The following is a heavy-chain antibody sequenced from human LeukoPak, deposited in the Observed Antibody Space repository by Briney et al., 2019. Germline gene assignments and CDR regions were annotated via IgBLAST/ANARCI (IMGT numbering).Heavy chain of an antibody. CDR3: ARRFKARYSYGPYYFDY. Sequence: SETLSLTCAVYGGSFSGYYWSWIRQPPGEGLEWIGEINHSGSTNYNPSLKSRVTISVDTSKNQFSLKLSSVTAADTAVYYCARRFKARYSYGPYYFDYWGQGTLVTVSS. V-gene: IGHV4-34*01. J-gene: IGHJ4*02. CDR2: INHSGST. CDR1: GGSFSGYY. D-gene: IGHD5-18*01.